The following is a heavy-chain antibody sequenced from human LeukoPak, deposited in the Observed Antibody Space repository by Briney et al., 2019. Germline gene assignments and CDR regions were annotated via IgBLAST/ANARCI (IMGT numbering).Heavy chain of an antibody. CDR2: IYPGDSDT. CDR1: GYSFTSYW. V-gene: IGHV5-51*01. J-gene: IGHJ6*03. D-gene: IGHD1-26*01. Sequence: PGESLKISCKGSGYSFTSYWIGWVRQMPGKGLEWMGIIYPGDSDTRYSPSFQGQVTISADKSISTAYLQWSSLKASDTAMYYCARHGLGSGSHTSDFPHMDVWGKGTTVTVSS. CDR3: ARHGLGSGSHTSDFPHMDV.